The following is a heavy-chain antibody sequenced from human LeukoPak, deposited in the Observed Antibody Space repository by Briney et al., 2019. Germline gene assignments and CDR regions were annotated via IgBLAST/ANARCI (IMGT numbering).Heavy chain of an antibody. CDR2: ISYDGSNK. CDR3: SAADGGAFDI. Sequence: GGSLRLSCAASGFTFSSYAMHWVRQAPGKGLEWVAVISYDGSNKYYVDSVKGRFTISRDNSKNTLYLQMNSLRAEDTAIYYCSAADGGAFDIWGQGTMVTVSS. J-gene: IGHJ3*02. V-gene: IGHV3-30*14. D-gene: IGHD3-16*01. CDR1: GFTFSSYA.